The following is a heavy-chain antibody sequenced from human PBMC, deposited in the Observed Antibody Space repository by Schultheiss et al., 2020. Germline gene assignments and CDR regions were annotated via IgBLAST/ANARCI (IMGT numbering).Heavy chain of an antibody. D-gene: IGHD3-10*01. V-gene: IGHV3-74*01. CDR2: INSDGSST. CDR3: ALWFGESRPYYYYGMDV. J-gene: IGHJ6*02. Sequence: GESLKISCAASGFTFSSYWMHWVRQAPGKGLVWVSRINSDGSSTSYADSVKGRFTISRDNAKNTLYLQMNSLRAEDTAVYYCALWFGESRPYYYYGMDVWGQGTTVTVSS. CDR1: GFTFSSYW.